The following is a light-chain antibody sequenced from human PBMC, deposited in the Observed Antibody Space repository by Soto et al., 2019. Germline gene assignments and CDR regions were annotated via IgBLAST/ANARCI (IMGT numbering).Light chain of an antibody. CDR3: AAWDDSLSGPV. V-gene: IGLV1-47*01. CDR1: SSNIGSNY. CDR2: RNN. Sequence: QSVLTQAPSASGTPGQRVTISCSGSSSNIGSNYVYWYQQLPGTAPKLLIYRNNQRPSGVPDRFSGSKSGTSASLAISRLRSEDEADYYCAAWDDSLSGPVFGGGTKLTVL. J-gene: IGLJ3*02.